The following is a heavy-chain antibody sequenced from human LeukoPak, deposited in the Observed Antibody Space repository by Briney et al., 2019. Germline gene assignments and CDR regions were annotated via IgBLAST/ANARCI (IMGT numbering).Heavy chain of an antibody. CDR2: INHSGST. Sequence: SETLSLTCAVYGGSFSGYYWSWIRQPPGKGLGWIGEINHSGSTNYNPSLKSRVTISVDTSKNQFSLKLSSVTAADTAVYYCARAYGSGIRFRTYYMDVWGKGITVTVSS. J-gene: IGHJ6*03. CDR1: GGSFSGYY. D-gene: IGHD3-10*01. V-gene: IGHV4-34*01. CDR3: ARAYGSGIRFRTYYMDV.